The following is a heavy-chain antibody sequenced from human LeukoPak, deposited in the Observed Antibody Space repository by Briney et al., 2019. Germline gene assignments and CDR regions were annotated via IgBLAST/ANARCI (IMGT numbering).Heavy chain of an antibody. CDR1: GGSFSGYY. Sequence: SETLSLTCAVYGGSFSGYYWSWIRQPPGKGLEWIGEINHSGSSNYNPSLKSRVTISVDTSKDQFSLKLSSVTAADTAVYYCARALGPTPYYFDYWGQGTLVTVSS. CDR2: INHSGSS. D-gene: IGHD3/OR15-3a*01. J-gene: IGHJ4*02. V-gene: IGHV4-34*01. CDR3: ARALGPTPYYFDY.